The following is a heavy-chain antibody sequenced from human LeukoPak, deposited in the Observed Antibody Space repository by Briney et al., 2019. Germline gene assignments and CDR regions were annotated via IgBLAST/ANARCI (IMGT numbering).Heavy chain of an antibody. D-gene: IGHD1-7*01. CDR1: GYSFTSYW. J-gene: IGHJ4*02. V-gene: IGHV5-51*01. Sequence: GESLKISCKGSGYSFTSYWIGWVRQTPGKGVEWMGIIYPGDSDIRYNPSFQGQVTISADKSIATAYLQWSSLKASDTAMYYCARATTGTRTVDYWGQGTLVTVSS. CDR3: ARATTGTRTVDY. CDR2: IYPGDSDI.